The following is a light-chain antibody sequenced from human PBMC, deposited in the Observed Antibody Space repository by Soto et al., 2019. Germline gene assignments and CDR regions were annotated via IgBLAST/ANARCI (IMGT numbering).Light chain of an antibody. CDR2: WAS. CDR3: QQRSNWPIT. V-gene: IGKV4-1*01. CDR1: RSVLYKSNNKNH. J-gene: IGKJ5*01. Sequence: DIVMTQSPDSLAVSLGERATMNCKCSRSVLYKSNNKNHLAWYQQKPGQPPQLIIYWASTRESGVPERFSGSGSGTDFTLTISSLEPEDFAVYYCQQRSNWPITFGQGTRLEIK.